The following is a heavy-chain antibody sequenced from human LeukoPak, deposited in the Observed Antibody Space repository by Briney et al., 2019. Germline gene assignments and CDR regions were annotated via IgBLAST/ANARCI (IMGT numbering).Heavy chain of an antibody. V-gene: IGHV3-53*01. D-gene: IGHD3-16*01. CDR1: GFTVSSNY. CDR3: ARVGGGYYFDY. J-gene: IGHJ4*02. Sequence: GGSLRLSCAASGFTVSSNYMSWVRQAPGKGLEWVSVIYSGGSTYYANSVKGRFTISRDNSKNTLYLQMNSLRAEDTAVYYCARVGGGYYFDYWGQGTLVTVSS. CDR2: IYSGGST.